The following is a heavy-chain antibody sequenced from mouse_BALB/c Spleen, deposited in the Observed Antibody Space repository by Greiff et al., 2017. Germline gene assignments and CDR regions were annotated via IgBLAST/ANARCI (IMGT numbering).Heavy chain of an antibody. CDR1: GYTFTSYW. CDR3: KRSCYGSTPYYYAMDY. J-gene: IGHJ4*01. D-gene: IGHD1-1*01. Sequence: LQQPGSELVRPGASVKLSCKASGYTFTSYWMHWVKQRHGQGLEWIGNIYPGSGSTNYDEKFKSKGTLTVDTSSSTAYMHLSSLTSEDSAVYYCKRSCYGSTPYYYAMDYWGQGTSVTVSS. CDR2: IYPGSGST. V-gene: IGHV1S22*01.